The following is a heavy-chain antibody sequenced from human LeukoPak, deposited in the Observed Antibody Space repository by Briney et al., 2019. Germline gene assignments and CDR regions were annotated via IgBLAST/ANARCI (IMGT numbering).Heavy chain of an antibody. V-gene: IGHV4-38-2*01. CDR3: ARQFDSYFYYYLDV. CDR2: LYHLDST. J-gene: IGHJ6*03. D-gene: IGHD3-10*01. Sequence: SETLSLTCAVSGHPINSAYYWVWIRQPPGKGLECIGSLYHLDSTYYNPSLESRVTMSVDTSRNQFSLKLSFVTAADTAVYYCARQFDSYFYYYLDVWGTGTTVTVSS. CDR1: GHPINSAYY.